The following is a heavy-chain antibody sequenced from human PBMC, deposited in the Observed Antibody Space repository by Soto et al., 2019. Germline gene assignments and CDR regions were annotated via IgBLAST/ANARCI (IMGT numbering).Heavy chain of an antibody. J-gene: IGHJ4*02. Sequence: SETLSLTCTVSGGSISSSSYYWGWIRQPPGKGLGGIGGIYYSGSTYYNPSIKSRVTISVDKSKNQFSLKLSSVTAADKAVYYCARDSIGSSSWYVWGQGTLVTVSS. V-gene: IGHV4-39*07. D-gene: IGHD6-13*01. CDR1: GGSISSSSYY. CDR2: IYYSGST. CDR3: ARDSIGSSSWYV.